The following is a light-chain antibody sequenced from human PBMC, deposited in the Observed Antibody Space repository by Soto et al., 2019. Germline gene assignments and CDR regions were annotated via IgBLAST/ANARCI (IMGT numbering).Light chain of an antibody. J-gene: IGKJ1*01. V-gene: IGKV4-1*01. Sequence: DIVMTQSPDSLAVSLGARATINCKSSQSVLYSSNNKNYLAWYQQKAGQPPKLLIYWASTRQSGVPDRFSGSGSGTDFTLTISSLQAEDVAVYYCQQYYSTPQTFGQGTKVEIK. CDR1: QSVLYSSNNKNY. CDR2: WAS. CDR3: QQYYSTPQT.